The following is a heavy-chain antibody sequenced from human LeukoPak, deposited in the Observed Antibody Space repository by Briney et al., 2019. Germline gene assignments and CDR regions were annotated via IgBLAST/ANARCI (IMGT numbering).Heavy chain of an antibody. CDR2: INHSGST. D-gene: IGHD3-9*01. J-gene: IGHJ5*02. Sequence: SETLSLTCAVYGGSFSGYYWSWIRQPPGKGLEWIGEINHSGSTNYNPSLKSRVTISVDTFKNQFSLKLSSVTAADTAVYYCAYWLSTVGWFDPWGQGTLVTVSS. CDR1: GGSFSGYY. CDR3: AYWLSTVGWFDP. V-gene: IGHV4-34*01.